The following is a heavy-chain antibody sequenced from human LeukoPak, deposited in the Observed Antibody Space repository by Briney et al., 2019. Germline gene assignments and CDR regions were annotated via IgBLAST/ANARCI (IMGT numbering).Heavy chain of an antibody. CDR2: ISAYNGNT. CDR1: GGTFSSYA. Sequence: GASVKVSCKASGGTFSSYAISWVRQAPGQGLEWMGWISAYNGNTNYAQKLQGRVTMTTDTSTSAAYMELRSLRSDDTAVYYCASVSGYCSGGSTFPCHFDYWGQGTLVTVSS. J-gene: IGHJ4*02. V-gene: IGHV1-18*01. CDR3: ASVSGYCSGGSTFPCHFDY. D-gene: IGHD2-15*01.